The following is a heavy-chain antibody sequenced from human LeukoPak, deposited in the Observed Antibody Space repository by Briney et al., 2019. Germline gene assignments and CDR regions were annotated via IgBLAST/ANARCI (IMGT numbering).Heavy chain of an antibody. CDR3: ARCPRSVSNWNYGTGNYYYYYMDV. CDR1: GGTFSNYA. J-gene: IGHJ6*03. CDR2: IIPILGIA. D-gene: IGHD1-7*01. Sequence: SVKVSCKASGGTFSNYAISWVRQAPGQGLEWMGRIIPILGIANYAQKFQGRVTITADKSTSTAYMELSSLRSEDTAVYYCARCPRSVSNWNYGTGNYYYYYMDVWGKGTTVTVSS. V-gene: IGHV1-69*04.